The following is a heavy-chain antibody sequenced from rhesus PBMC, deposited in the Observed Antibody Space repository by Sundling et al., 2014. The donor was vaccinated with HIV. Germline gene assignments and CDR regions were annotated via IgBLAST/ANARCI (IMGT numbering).Heavy chain of an antibody. D-gene: IGHD3-28*01. V-gene: IGHV4-73*01. CDR3: ARVSYYYDSGYPKSFDV. CDR1: GGSIYGYSY. CDR2: IYGYTAYT. J-gene: IGHJ5-1*01. Sequence: QVKLQQWGEGLVKPSETLSLTCAVYGGSIYGYSYWSWIRQSPGKGLEWIGYIYGYTAYTNYSPSLKNRVTISKDTSKNQFSLRVNSVTAADTAVYYCARVSYYYDSGYPKSFDVWGPGVLVSVSS.